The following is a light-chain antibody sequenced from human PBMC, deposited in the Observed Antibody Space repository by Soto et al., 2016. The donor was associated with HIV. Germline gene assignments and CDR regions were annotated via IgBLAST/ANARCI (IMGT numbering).Light chain of an antibody. Sequence: DIVMTQSPLSSPVTLGQPASISYRSSQSLVNSGGDTYLTWFHQRPGQSPRRLIYRVSNRDSGVPDRFSGSGSGTDFTLKISRVEAEDVGIYYCMQGTHWPTFGGGTKVEIK. CDR3: MQGTHWPT. V-gene: IGKV2-30*01. J-gene: IGKJ4*01. CDR2: RVS. CDR1: QSLVNSGGDTY.